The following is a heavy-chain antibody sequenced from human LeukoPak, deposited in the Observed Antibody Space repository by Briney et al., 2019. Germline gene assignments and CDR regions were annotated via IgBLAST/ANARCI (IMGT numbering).Heavy chain of an antibody. CDR1: GFTFSSYA. D-gene: IGHD2-2*01. Sequence: GGSLRLSCAASGFTFSSYAISWVRQAPGKGLEWVSAISGSGGSIYYADSVKGRFTISRDNFKSTLYLQMNSLRAEDTAVYYCAKGLTWDSTSCSDWGQGTLVTVSS. CDR3: AKGLTWDSTSCSD. CDR2: ISGSGGSI. V-gene: IGHV3-23*01. J-gene: IGHJ4*02.